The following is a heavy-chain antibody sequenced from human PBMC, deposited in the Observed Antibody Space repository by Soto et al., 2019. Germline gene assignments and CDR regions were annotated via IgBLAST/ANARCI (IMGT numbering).Heavy chain of an antibody. CDR3: TSSYYYDSSGYYNY. J-gene: IGHJ4*02. Sequence: PGGSLRLSCAASGFTFSGSAMHWVRQASGKGLEWVGRIRSKANSYATAYAASVKGRFTISRDDSKNTAYLQMNSLKTEDTAVYYCTSSYYYDSSGYYNYWGQGAPVTVSS. D-gene: IGHD3-22*01. CDR1: GFTFSGSA. CDR2: IRSKANSYAT. V-gene: IGHV3-73*01.